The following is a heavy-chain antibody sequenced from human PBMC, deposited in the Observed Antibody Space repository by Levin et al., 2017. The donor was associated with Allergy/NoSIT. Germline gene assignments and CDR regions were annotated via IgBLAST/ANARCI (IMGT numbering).Heavy chain of an antibody. CDR1: GYTFTGYY. CDR2: INPNSGGT. D-gene: IGHD6-19*01. CDR3: ARSPRTPVAGTARWFY. Sequence: GASVKVSCKASGYTFTGYYMHWVRQAPGQGLEWMGWINPNSGGTNYAQKFQGRVTMTRDTSISTAYMELSRLRSDDTAMYFCARSPRTPVAGTARWFYWGQGTLVTVSS. J-gene: IGHJ4*02. V-gene: IGHV1-2*02.